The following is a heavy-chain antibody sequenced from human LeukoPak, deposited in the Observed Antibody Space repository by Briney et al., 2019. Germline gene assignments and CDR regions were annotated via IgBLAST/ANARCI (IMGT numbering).Heavy chain of an antibody. CDR2: ISGSGGST. D-gene: IGHD6-13*01. Sequence: LGGSLRLSCAASGFTFSSYAMSWVREAPAKGLEWVSAISGSGGSTYYADSVKGRFTISRDNSKNTLYLHMNSLRAEDTAVYYCAKERSGSSSASGYWRQGTLVTVSS. CDR1: GFTFSSYA. CDR3: AKERSGSSSASGY. J-gene: IGHJ4*02. V-gene: IGHV3-23*01.